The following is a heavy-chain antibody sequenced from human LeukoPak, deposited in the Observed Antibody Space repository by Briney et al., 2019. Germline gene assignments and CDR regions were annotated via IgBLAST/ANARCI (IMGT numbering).Heavy chain of an antibody. Sequence: PGGSLRLSCAASGFTVSSNYMSWVRQAPGKGLEWVSVIYSGGSTYYADSVKGRFTISRDNSKNTLYLQMNSLRAEDTAVHYCASVPNQTGAEYFQHWGQGTLVTVSS. CDR3: ASVPNQTGAEYFQH. V-gene: IGHV3-53*01. D-gene: IGHD1-14*01. J-gene: IGHJ1*01. CDR2: IYSGGST. CDR1: GFTVSSNY.